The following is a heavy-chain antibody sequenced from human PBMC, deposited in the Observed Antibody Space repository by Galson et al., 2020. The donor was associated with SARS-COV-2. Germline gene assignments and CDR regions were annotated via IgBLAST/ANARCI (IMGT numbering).Heavy chain of an antibody. J-gene: IGHJ4*02. V-gene: IGHV3-64D*09. CDR2: LSSTGGTS. D-gene: IGHD6-19*01. Sequence: SLRLSCSASGFAFSDYAMHWVRQPPGKGLQYVSALSSTGGTSFNADSVSGRFTMSRDNSKNTFYLQMTGLRVEDSAFYYCLSYSSTRDNYWGQGTLVTVSS. CDR1: GFAFSDYA. CDR3: LSYSSTRDNY.